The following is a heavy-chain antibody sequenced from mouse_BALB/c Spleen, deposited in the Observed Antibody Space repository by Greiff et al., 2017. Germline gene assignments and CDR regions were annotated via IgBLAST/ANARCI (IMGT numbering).Heavy chain of an antibody. CDR3: ARSRGGNYVFDY. J-gene: IGHJ2*01. D-gene: IGHD2-1*01. V-gene: IGHV5-17*02. CDR1: GFTFSSFG. Sequence: EVNVVESGGGLVQPGGSRKLSCAASGFTFSSFGMHWVRQAPEKGLEWVAYISSGSSTIYYADTVKGRFTISRDNPKNTLFLQMTSLRSEDTAMYYCARSRGGNYVFDYWGQGTTLTVSS. CDR2: ISSGSSTI.